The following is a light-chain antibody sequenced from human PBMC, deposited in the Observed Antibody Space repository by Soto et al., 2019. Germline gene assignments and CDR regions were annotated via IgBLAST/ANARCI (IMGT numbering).Light chain of an antibody. Sequence: QSALTQPRSVSGSPGQSVTISCTGTSSDVGGYDSVSWYQQHPDKAPKFMIYDVNKRPSGVPDRFSGSKSGNTASLTISGLQAEDEADYYCCSYSGSDTYVFGTGTKLTVL. CDR2: DVN. V-gene: IGLV2-11*01. J-gene: IGLJ1*01. CDR1: SSDVGGYDS. CDR3: CSYSGSDTYV.